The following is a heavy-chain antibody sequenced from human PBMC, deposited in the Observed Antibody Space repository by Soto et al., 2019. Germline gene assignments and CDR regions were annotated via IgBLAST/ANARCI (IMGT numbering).Heavy chain of an antibody. CDR3: ARGKRNIVEAWIDY. CDR2: INDSGSS. CDR1: GGSFSGYY. Sequence: QVQLQQWGAGLLKPSETLSLTCAVYGGSFSGYYWTWIRQPPGKGLEWIGEINDSGSSNDNPSLKSRVTISVDTSKNQFSLKVTSVTAADTAVYYCARGKRNIVEAWIDYWGQGTLVTVSS. D-gene: IGHD2-15*01. V-gene: IGHV4-34*02. J-gene: IGHJ4*02.